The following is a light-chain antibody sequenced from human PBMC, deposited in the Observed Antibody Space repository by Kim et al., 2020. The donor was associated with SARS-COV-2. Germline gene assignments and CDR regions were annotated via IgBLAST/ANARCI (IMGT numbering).Light chain of an antibody. J-gene: IGLJ2*01. CDR2: QDS. CDR3: QAWDSSTVV. V-gene: IGLV3-1*01. CDR1: KLGDKY. Sequence: GSPGQTASITGAGDKLGDKYACWYQQKPGQSPVLVIYQDSKRPSGIPERFSGSNSGNTATLTISGTQAMDEADYYCQAWDSSTVVFGGGTQLTVL.